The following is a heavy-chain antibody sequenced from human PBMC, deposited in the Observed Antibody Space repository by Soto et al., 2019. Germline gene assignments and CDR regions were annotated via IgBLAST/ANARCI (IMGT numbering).Heavy chain of an antibody. J-gene: IGHJ1*01. CDR2: ISVGDGDT. CDR3: VRSGEHYNILAY. V-gene: IGHV3-23*01. Sequence: GGSLRLSCAASGFTFSNYALSWVRQPPGKGLEWVSSISVGDGDTYYLDSVKGRFTTSRDNAKNSLYLQINSLRGDDTAIYYGVRSGEHYNILAYRGQGTPVIVSS. D-gene: IGHD3-16*01. CDR1: GFTFSNYA.